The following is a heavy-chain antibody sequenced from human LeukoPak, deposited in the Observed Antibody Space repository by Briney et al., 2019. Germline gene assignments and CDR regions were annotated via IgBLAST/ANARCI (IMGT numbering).Heavy chain of an antibody. CDR2: IYSDGVT. D-gene: IGHD3-10*01. CDR3: ARDRGEVTSCVEFDP. CDR1: GFIVNSYA. Sequence: GGSLRLSCAASGFIVNSYAMSWVRQAPGKGLAWVSLIYSDGVTQYADSVKGGFTISRYNSKNTLYPQMNSLRDEETAVYFSARDRGEVTSCVEFDPWGQGTLVTVSS. V-gene: IGHV3-66*01. J-gene: IGHJ5*02.